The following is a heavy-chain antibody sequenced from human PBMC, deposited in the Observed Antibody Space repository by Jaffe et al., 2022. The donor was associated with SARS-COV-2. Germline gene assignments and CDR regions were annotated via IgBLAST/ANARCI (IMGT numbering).Heavy chain of an antibody. CDR3: ARLLGDYSSGWIEYFQH. CDR1: GGSISSSSYY. D-gene: IGHD6-19*01. CDR2: IYYSGST. J-gene: IGHJ1*01. Sequence: QLQLQESGPGLVKPSETLSLTCTVSGGSISSSSYYWGWIRQPPGKGLEWIGSIYYSGSTYYNPSLKSRVTISVDTSKNQFSLKLSSVTAADTAVYYCARLLGDYSSGWIEYFQHWGQGTLVTVSS. V-gene: IGHV4-39*01.